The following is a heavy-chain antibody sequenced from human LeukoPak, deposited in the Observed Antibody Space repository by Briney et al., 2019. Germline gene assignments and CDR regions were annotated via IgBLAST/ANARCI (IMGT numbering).Heavy chain of an antibody. V-gene: IGHV3-49*04. J-gene: IGHJ2*01. CDR2: IRTKVYGGTT. Sequence: GGSLRLSCTSSGINFGDYAMNWVRQAPGKGPECVGFIRTKVYGGTTEYAASVKGRFTISRDDSRSIAYLQLNSLKTEDTAVYYCTSHDYRGNFPWYFDLWGRGTLVSVSS. CDR3: TSHDYRGNFPWYFDL. CDR1: GINFGDYA. D-gene: IGHD4-23*01.